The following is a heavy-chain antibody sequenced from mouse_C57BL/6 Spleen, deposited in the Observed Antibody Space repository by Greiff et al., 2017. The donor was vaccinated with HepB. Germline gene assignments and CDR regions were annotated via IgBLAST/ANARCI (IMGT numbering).Heavy chain of an antibody. J-gene: IGHJ2*01. CDR1: GYSFTSYY. CDR3: AREGTAPYYFDY. CDR2: IYPGSGNT. Sequence: QVHLQQSGPELVKPGASVKISCKASGYSFTSYYIHWVKQRPGQGLEWIGWIYPGSGNTKYNEKFKGKATLTADTSSSTAYMQLSSLTSEDSAVYYCAREGTAPYYFDYWGQGTTLTVSS. V-gene: IGHV1-66*01. D-gene: IGHD4-1*01.